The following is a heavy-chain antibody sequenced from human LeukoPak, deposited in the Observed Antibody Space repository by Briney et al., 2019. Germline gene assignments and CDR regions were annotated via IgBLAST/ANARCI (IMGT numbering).Heavy chain of an antibody. CDR2: IYSGGST. Sequence: GGSLRLSCAASGFTFSNAWMSWVRQAPGKGLEWVSVIYSGGSTYYADSVKGRFTISRDNSKNTLYLQMNSLRAEDTAVYYCARDHSYYGSGSYFDYWGQGTLVTVSS. CDR1: GFTFSNAW. J-gene: IGHJ4*02. CDR3: ARDHSYYGSGSYFDY. D-gene: IGHD3-10*01. V-gene: IGHV3-66*01.